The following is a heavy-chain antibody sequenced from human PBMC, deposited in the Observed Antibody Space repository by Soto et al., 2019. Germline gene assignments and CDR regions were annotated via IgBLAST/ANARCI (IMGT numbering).Heavy chain of an antibody. Sequence: SETLSLTCTVSGGSISSGDYYWSWIRQHPGKGLEWIGHIYYSGSTQYNPSLRSRVTISVDTSKNQFSLKLSSVTAADTAVYYCARDVYSDSSGYYFDYWGQGTLVTVSS. CDR2: IYYSGST. J-gene: IGHJ4*02. D-gene: IGHD3-22*01. CDR1: GGSISSGDYY. V-gene: IGHV4-31*03. CDR3: ARDVYSDSSGYYFDY.